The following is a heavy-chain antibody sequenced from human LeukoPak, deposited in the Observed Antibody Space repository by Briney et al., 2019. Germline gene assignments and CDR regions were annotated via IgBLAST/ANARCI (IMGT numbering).Heavy chain of an antibody. CDR2: IHTSGST. Sequence: SETLSLTCTVSGDSSSIYYWSWFRQPPGKGLEWLGYIHTSGSTTYNPSLRGRVAISLDTSTNQFSLRLSSATAADSAVYYCASHSGTWGYLDVWGQGALVTVSS. CDR1: GDSSSIYY. D-gene: IGHD3-22*01. J-gene: IGHJ4*02. CDR3: ASHSGTWGYLDV. V-gene: IGHV4-4*09.